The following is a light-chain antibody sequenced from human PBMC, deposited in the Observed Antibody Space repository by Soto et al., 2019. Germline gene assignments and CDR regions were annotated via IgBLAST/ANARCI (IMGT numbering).Light chain of an antibody. CDR2: GAS. CDR3: QLDNIYPRT. V-gene: IGKV3-20*01. J-gene: IGKJ1*01. Sequence: VLTKSPGTLSLSAGERATLSCMASQSISSKSLAWYQQKPGQAPRLLIYGASSRDTGIPDRFSGSGSGTEFTLTISNLQPDDFATYFCQLDNIYPRTFGQGTKV. CDR1: QSISSKS.